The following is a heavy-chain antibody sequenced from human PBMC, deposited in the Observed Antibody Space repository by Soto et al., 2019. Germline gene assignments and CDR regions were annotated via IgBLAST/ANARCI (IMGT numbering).Heavy chain of an antibody. CDR2: IIPIFGTT. CDR1: GGTFSSYA. Sequence: QVQLVQSGADVKKPGSSVKVSCKASGGTFSSYAISWVRQAPGQGLEWMGGIIPIFGTTNYARRFQGRVTITADKSTSTAYMELCSLRSEDTAVYYCARGTRSGSYYYYGLDVWGQGTTVTVSS. D-gene: IGHD1-26*01. V-gene: IGHV1-69*06. CDR3: ARGTRSGSYYYYGLDV. J-gene: IGHJ6*02.